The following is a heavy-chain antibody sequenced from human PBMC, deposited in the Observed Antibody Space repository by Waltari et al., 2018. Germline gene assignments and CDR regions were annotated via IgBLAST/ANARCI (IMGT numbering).Heavy chain of an antibody. D-gene: IGHD3-9*01. CDR1: GFTFRSYS. V-gene: IGHV3-23*01. CDR2: IRSNGAGT. Sequence: EVQLLESGGGLVQPGGSLRLSCAASGFTFRSYSMSWVRQAPGKGLEWVSSIRSNGAGTYFADSVKGRFTISRDNSQNTLYLQISSLRVEDTAIYYCVKDRPDWPIDFWGQGTRVTVSS. J-gene: IGHJ4*02. CDR3: VKDRPDWPIDF.